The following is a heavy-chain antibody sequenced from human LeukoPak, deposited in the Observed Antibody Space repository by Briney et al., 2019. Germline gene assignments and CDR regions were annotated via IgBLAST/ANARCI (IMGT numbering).Heavy chain of an antibody. Sequence: GSLRLSCAASGFTFSTFWMSWVRQAPGKGLEWVSVIYSGGSTYYADSVKGRFTISRDNSKNTLYLQMNSLRAEDTAVYYCARENPQQHVPDYWGQGTLVTVSS. D-gene: IGHD1/OR15-1a*01. V-gene: IGHV3-66*02. CDR3: ARENPQQHVPDY. CDR1: GFTFSTFW. J-gene: IGHJ4*02. CDR2: IYSGGST.